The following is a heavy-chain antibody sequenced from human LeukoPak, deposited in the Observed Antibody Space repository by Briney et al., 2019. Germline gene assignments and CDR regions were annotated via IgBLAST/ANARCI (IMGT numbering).Heavy chain of an antibody. D-gene: IGHD5-18*01. CDR3: ARVGGYSYGYSYMDV. CDR2: ISSSSSYI. J-gene: IGHJ6*03. Sequence: GGSLRLSCAASGFTFSGYSMNWVRQAPGKGLEWVSSISSSSSYIYYADSVKGRFTISRDNAKNSLYLQMNSLRAEDTALYYCARVGGYSYGYSYMDVWGKGTTVTVSS. CDR1: GFTFSGYS. V-gene: IGHV3-21*04.